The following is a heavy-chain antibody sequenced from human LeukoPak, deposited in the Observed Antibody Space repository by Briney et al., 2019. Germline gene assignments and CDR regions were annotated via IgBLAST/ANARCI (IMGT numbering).Heavy chain of an antibody. Sequence: PSRTLSLTCTVSGGSISSGDYYWSWLRQPPGKGLEWIGYVSNGANTKYHPSLKSRVTISIDSWTSHFSLRLTSVTAADTAVYYCARSGWNNGKAYFQSWGQGTLVVVSS. V-gene: IGHV4-61*03. CDR2: VSNGANT. J-gene: IGHJ1*01. CDR3: ARSGWNNGKAYFQS. D-gene: IGHD2-8*01. CDR1: GGSISSGDYY.